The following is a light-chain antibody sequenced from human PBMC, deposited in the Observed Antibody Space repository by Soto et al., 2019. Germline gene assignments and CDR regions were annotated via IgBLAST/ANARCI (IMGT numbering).Light chain of an antibody. CDR2: SNN. V-gene: IGLV1-44*01. J-gene: IGLJ2*01. CDR1: SSNIGSKT. Sequence: QSVLTQPPSASGTPGQRVTISCSGSSSNIGSKTVNWYQQLPGTAPKLLIYSNNQRPSGVPDRFSGSKSGTSASLAISGLQSEDEADYYFAALEDSLNGVVFGGGTKVTVL. CDR3: AALEDSLNGVV.